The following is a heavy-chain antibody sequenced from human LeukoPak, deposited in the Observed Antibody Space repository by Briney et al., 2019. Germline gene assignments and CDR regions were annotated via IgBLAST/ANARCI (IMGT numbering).Heavy chain of an antibody. V-gene: IGHV3-21*01. J-gene: IGHJ5*02. CDR3: ARGVVVVAATLGRFDP. CDR1: GFTFSSYS. D-gene: IGHD2-15*01. CDR2: ISSSSSYI. Sequence: GGSLRLSCAASGFTFSSYSMNWVRQAPGKGLEWVSSISSSSSYIYYADSVKGRFTISRDNSKNTLYLQMNSLRAEDTAVYYCARGVVVVAATLGRFDPWGQGTLVTVSS.